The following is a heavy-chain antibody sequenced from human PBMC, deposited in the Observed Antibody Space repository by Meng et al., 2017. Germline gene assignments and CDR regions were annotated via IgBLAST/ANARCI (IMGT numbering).Heavy chain of an antibody. Sequence: QVQLVQSGAEVKKPGASVKVSCTPSGYTFTAYYIHWVRQAPGQGLDWMGRIDPNNGVTEYAQKFQGRVTVTGDTSISTAYMELSRLRSDDTAIYYCVRDEDISAAGKLFGDYWGQGTLVTVSS. CDR2: IDPNNGVT. CDR3: VRDEDISAAGKLFGDY. V-gene: IGHV1-2*06. J-gene: IGHJ4*02. D-gene: IGHD6-13*01. CDR1: GYTFTAYY.